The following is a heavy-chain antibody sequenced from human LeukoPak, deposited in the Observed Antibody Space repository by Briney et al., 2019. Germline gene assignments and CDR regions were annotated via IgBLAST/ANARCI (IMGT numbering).Heavy chain of an antibody. CDR2: IFYSGST. Sequence: SETLSLTCTVSGGSISSSSYYWGWIRQPPGKGLEWIGNIFYSGSTDYSPSLKSRVTISVDTSKNQFSLRLTSVTAADTAVYNCARQTGSGLFILPGGQGTLVTVSS. V-gene: IGHV4-39*01. D-gene: IGHD3/OR15-3a*01. CDR1: GGSISSSSYY. J-gene: IGHJ4*02. CDR3: ARQTGSGLFILP.